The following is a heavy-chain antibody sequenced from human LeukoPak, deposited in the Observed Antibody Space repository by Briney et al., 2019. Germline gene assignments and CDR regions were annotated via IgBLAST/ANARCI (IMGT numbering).Heavy chain of an antibody. J-gene: IGHJ4*02. Sequence: PGRSLRLSRTASGFTFSTYAMHWVRQAPGKGLEWVAVISYDGSNKYYADSVKGRFTISRDNSKNTLYLQMNSLRAEDTAVYYCARALDEGARFDYWGQGTLVTVSS. CDR2: ISYDGSNK. CDR1: GFTFSTYA. CDR3: ARALDEGARFDY. V-gene: IGHV3-30-3*01.